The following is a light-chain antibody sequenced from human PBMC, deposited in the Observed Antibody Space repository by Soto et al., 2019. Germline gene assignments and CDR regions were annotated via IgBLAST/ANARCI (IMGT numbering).Light chain of an antibody. CDR1: QSVSGTY. CDR2: GIS. J-gene: IGKJ1*01. V-gene: IGKV3-20*01. Sequence: ETVLTQSPGTLSLSPGERASLSCRASQSVSGTYLAWYQQKPGQGPRLLIYGISSRSTGIPDRFNGSGSGTDFTLTISRLEPEDFAVYYCQQYGSLPRTFGQGTKVDIK. CDR3: QQYGSLPRT.